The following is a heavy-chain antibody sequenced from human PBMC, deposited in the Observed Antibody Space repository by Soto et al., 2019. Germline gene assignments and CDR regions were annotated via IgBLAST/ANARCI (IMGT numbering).Heavy chain of an antibody. Sequence: PSEPLSLTCAVSGGSISSGGYSWSWIRQPPGKGLEWIGYIYHSGSTYYNPSLKSRVTISVDRSKNQFSLKLTSVTAADTAVYYCARETHMSFGAYYTFDYWGQGTLVTVSS. V-gene: IGHV4-30-2*01. D-gene: IGHD3-3*01. CDR2: IYHSGST. CDR1: GGSISSGGYS. J-gene: IGHJ4*02. CDR3: ARETHMSFGAYYTFDY.